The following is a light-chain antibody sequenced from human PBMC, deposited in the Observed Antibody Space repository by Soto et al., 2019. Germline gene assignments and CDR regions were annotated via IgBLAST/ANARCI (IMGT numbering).Light chain of an antibody. CDR3: QQYDKWPLT. J-gene: IGKJ4*01. V-gene: IGKV1-5*03. Sequence: DIQMTQSPSTLSASVGDRVTITCRASQSISSWLAWYQQKPGKAPKLLIYKASSLESGVPSRFSGSGSGTDFTLTISSLQSEDFAVYICQQYDKWPLTFGGGTKVDIK. CDR2: KAS. CDR1: QSISSW.